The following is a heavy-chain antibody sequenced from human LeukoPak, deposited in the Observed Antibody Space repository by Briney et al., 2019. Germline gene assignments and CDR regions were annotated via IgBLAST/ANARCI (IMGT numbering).Heavy chain of an antibody. D-gene: IGHD6-19*01. J-gene: IGHJ5*02. CDR1: GGSISSSSYY. Sequence: PSETLSLTCTVSGGSISSSSYYWGWIRQPPGKGLEWIGSIYYSGSTYYNPSLKSRVTISVDTSKNQFSLKLSSVTAADTAVYYCAGERDEWEQWLEIANWFDPWGQGTLVTVSS. CDR3: AGERDEWEQWLEIANWFDP. CDR2: IYYSGST. V-gene: IGHV4-39*07.